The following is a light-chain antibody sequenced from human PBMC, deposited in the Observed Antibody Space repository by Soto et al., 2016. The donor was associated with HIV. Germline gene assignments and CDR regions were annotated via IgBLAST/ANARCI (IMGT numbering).Light chain of an antibody. CDR1: QSVSVW. CDR2: KTS. J-gene: IGKJ2*01. CDR3: QRSGT. Sequence: DIQLTQSPSTLSASIGDRVTITCRASQSVSVWLAWYHQKPGKPPNLIIFKTSTLETGVPSRFSGSGSGTEFTLTISSLQPEDFATYYCQRSGTFGQGTKLEIK. V-gene: IGKV1-5*03.